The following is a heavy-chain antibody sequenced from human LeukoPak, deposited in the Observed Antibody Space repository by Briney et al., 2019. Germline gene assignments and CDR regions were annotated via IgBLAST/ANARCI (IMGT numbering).Heavy chain of an antibody. J-gene: IGHJ4*02. Sequence: GGSLRLSCAASGFSFISYGMHWVRQAPGKGLEWVGVISDDGRNKKYADSVKGRFTISRDNSKDTLYLQMNSLRGEDTAVYYCAKRSSDYGDYVTYFDYWGQGTLVTVSS. D-gene: IGHD4-17*01. CDR1: GFSFISYG. V-gene: IGHV3-30*18. CDR2: ISDDGRNK. CDR3: AKRSSDYGDYVTYFDY.